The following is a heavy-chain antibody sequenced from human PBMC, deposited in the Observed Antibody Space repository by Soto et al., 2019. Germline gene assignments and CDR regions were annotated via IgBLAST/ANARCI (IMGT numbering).Heavy chain of an antibody. Sequence: ASVKVSCKASGYTFTGYYMHWVRQAPGQGLEWMGWINPNSGGTNYAQKFQGWVTMTRDTSISTAYMELSRLRSDDTAVYYCARDRAIAVAGDNYFDYWGQGTLVTVSS. CDR2: INPNSGGT. J-gene: IGHJ4*02. D-gene: IGHD6-19*01. V-gene: IGHV1-2*04. CDR1: GYTFTGYY. CDR3: ARDRAIAVAGDNYFDY.